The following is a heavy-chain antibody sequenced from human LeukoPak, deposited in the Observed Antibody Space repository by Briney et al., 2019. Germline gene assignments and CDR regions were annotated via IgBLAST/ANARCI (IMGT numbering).Heavy chain of an antibody. D-gene: IGHD6-19*01. CDR2: IIPILGIS. CDR3: ARDPYSSGWYGPLAY. J-gene: IGHJ4*02. CDR1: GGTFSSYA. V-gene: IGHV1-69*04. Sequence: SVKVSCTASGGTFSSYAISWVRQAPGQGLGWMGRIIPILGISNYAQKFQGRVTITADKSTSTAYMELSSLRSEDTAVYYCARDPYSSGWYGPLAYWGQGTLVTVSS.